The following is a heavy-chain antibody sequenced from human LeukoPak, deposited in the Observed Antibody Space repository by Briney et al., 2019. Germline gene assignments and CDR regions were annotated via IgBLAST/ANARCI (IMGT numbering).Heavy chain of an antibody. CDR3: ASPYDWKGFFDY. Sequence: GGSLRLSCKGSGYTFTKYWIGWVRQMPGKGLEWMGIIWPGESDTRYSPSFEGQVIISVDKSISTVYLQWSSLKASDTAMYYCASPYDWKGFFDYWGQGTLVTVSS. D-gene: IGHD1-20*01. CDR2: IWPGESDT. CDR1: GYTFTKYW. V-gene: IGHV5-51*01. J-gene: IGHJ4*02.